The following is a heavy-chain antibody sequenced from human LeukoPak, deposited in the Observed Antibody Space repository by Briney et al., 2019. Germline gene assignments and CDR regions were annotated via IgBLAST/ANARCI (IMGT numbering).Heavy chain of an antibody. D-gene: IGHD3-3*01. J-gene: IGHJ4*02. CDR3: AKDATYYDFWSGYSHFDY. CDR2: ISYDGSNK. Sequence: PGRSLRLSCAASGLTFSSYGMHWVRQAPGKGLEWVAVISYDGSNKYYADSVKGRFTISRDNSKNTLYLQMNSLRAEDTAVYYCAKDATYYDFWSGYSHFDYWGQGTLVTVSS. CDR1: GLTFSSYG. V-gene: IGHV3-30*18.